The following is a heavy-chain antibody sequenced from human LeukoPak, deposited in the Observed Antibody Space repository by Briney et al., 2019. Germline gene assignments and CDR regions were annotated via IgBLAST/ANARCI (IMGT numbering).Heavy chain of an antibody. Sequence: GGSLRLSCAASGFTVSSNYMSWVRQAPGKGLEWVSVIYSGGSTYYADSVKGRFTISRDNSKNTLYLQMNSLRAEDTVVYYCARVSGLEMATLRYWGQGTLVTVSS. CDR3: ARVSGLEMATLRY. CDR1: GFTVSSNY. J-gene: IGHJ4*02. D-gene: IGHD5-24*01. V-gene: IGHV3-53*01. CDR2: IYSGGST.